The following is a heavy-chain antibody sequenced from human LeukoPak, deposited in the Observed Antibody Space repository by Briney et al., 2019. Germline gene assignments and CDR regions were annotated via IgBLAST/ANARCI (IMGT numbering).Heavy chain of an antibody. Sequence: PGGSLRLSCAASGFTFSSYGMHWVRQAPGKGLEWVSSISHNAASTYYTDSVGGRLTISRDNSKNTLFLQMNSLRAEDTAVYYCGSSGSYLPFDPWGQGTLVTVSS. J-gene: IGHJ5*02. CDR3: GSSGSYLPFDP. CDR1: GFTFSSYG. D-gene: IGHD3-10*01. V-gene: IGHV3-23*01. CDR2: ISHNAAST.